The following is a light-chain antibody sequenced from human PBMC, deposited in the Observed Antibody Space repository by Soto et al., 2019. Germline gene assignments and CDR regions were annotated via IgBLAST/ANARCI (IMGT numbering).Light chain of an antibody. J-gene: IGLJ3*02. V-gene: IGLV2-14*01. CDR2: EVS. Sequence: QSALTQPASVSGSPGQSITISCTGTSSDVGGYNYVSWYQQHPGKAPKLMIYEVSNRPSGVSNRFSGSKSGNTASLTISGLQAEDEADYSCSSYTSSSPWVFGGGTQLTVL. CDR3: SSYTSSSPWV. CDR1: SSDVGGYNY.